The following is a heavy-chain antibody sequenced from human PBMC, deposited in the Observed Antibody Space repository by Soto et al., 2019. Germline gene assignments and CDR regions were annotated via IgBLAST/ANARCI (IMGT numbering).Heavy chain of an antibody. D-gene: IGHD2-15*01. CDR1: GYTFTSYG. J-gene: IGHJ4*02. CDR2: ISAYNGNT. V-gene: IGHV1-18*01. Sequence: GASVKVSCKASGYTFTSYGISWLRQAPGQGLEWMGWISAYNGNTNYAQKLQGRVTMTTDTSTSTAYTELRSLRSDDTAVYYCARDLGYCSGGSCYSYAYWGQGTLVTVSS. CDR3: ARDLGYCSGGSCYSYAY.